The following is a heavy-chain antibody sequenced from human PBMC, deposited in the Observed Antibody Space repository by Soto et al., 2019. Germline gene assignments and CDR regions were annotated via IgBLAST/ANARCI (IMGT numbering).Heavy chain of an antibody. V-gene: IGHV4-4*02. CDR3: ARDSASSGVFT. J-gene: IGHJ3*01. CDR1: GGSISSSNW. Sequence: PSETLSLTCAVTGGSISSSNWLTWVRQPPGEGLEWVGEISRSGTTNYKPSLKSRVSISLDKSKNEFSLNLGSVTAADTAMYYCARDSASSGVFTWGQGTMVTVSS. CDR2: ISRSGTT. D-gene: IGHD6-19*01.